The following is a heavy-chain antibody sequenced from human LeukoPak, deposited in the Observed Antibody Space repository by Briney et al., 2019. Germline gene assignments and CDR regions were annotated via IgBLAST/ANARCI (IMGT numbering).Heavy chain of an antibody. J-gene: IGHJ5*02. CDR1: GYTFTGYY. CDR3: ARAPPITLGPFDP. CDR2: INPNSGGT. Sequence: ASVKVSCKASGYTFTGYYMHWVRQAPGQGLEWMGWINPNSGGTIYAQKFQGRVTMTRDTSISTVYMELSRLRSDDTAVYYCARAPPITLGPFDPWGQGTLVTVSS. V-gene: IGHV1-2*02. D-gene: IGHD3-10*01.